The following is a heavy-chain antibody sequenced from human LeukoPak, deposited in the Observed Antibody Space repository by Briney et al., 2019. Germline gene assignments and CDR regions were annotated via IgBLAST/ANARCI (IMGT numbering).Heavy chain of an antibody. CDR1: GDSISSGGYY. CDR2: IYYSGST. V-gene: IGHV4-31*03. CDR3: ARDRTDSGYLDY. Sequence: TLSLTCTVSGDSISSGGYYWSWISQHPGKGLEWIGYIYYSGSTYYNPSLKSRVTISVDTSKNQFSLKLSSVTAADTAVYYCARDRTDSGYLDYWGQGTLVTVSS. J-gene: IGHJ4*02. D-gene: IGHD2-15*01.